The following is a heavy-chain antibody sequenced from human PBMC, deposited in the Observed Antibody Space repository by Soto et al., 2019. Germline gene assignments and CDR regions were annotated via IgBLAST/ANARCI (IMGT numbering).Heavy chain of an antibody. D-gene: IGHD2-8*01. J-gene: IGHJ4*02. V-gene: IGHV3-73*01. CDR2: IRSKANSYAT. CDR1: GFTFSGST. Sequence: EVQLVESGGGLVQPGGSLKLSCAASGFTFSGSTMHWVRQASGKGLEWVGRIRSKANSYATAYAASVKGRFTISRDDSKNTAYLQMNRLKTEDTAVYYCTAPGGVSPAGYWGRGSLVTVSS. CDR3: TAPGGVSPAGY.